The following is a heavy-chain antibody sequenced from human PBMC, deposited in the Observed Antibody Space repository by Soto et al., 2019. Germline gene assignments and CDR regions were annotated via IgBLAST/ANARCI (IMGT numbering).Heavy chain of an antibody. D-gene: IGHD3-22*01. CDR3: ARDRGGYYYDSSGYYSPGYFVL. J-gene: IGHJ2*01. CDR2: ISHDGSNK. CDR1: GLIFSSYA. V-gene: IGHV3-30-3*01. Sequence: QVQLMESGGGVVQPGRSLRLSCAAPGLIFSSYAMHWVRQAPGKGLEWVAVISHDGSNKHYADSVKGRFTISRDNSKNTLYLQMNSLRAEDTAVYYWARDRGGYYYDSSGYYSPGYFVLWGRGTLVTVSS.